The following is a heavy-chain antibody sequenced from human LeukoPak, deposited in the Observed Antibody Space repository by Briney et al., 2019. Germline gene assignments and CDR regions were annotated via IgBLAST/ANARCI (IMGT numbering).Heavy chain of an antibody. D-gene: IGHD3-22*01. CDR2: IYYSGST. Sequence: SETLSLTCTVSGGSISSYYWSWIRQPPGKGLEWIGYIYYSGSTNYNPSLKSRVTISVDTSKNQFSLKLSSVTAADTAVYYCARHYYDSSGYYVPGFFDYWGQGTLVIVSS. J-gene: IGHJ4*02. CDR1: GGSISSYY. V-gene: IGHV4-59*08. CDR3: ARHYYDSSGYYVPGFFDY.